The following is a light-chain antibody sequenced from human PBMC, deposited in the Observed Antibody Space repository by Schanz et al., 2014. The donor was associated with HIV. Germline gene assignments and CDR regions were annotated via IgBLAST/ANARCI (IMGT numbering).Light chain of an antibody. Sequence: QSALTQPASVSGSLGQAITISCTGTNSDVGNYNYVSWYQQHPGKAPKLIIYDVTNRPSGVSNRFSGSKSGNTASLTISGLRAEDDADYYCISYTSETVVFGGGTKLTVL. CDR1: NSDVGNYNY. J-gene: IGLJ2*01. V-gene: IGLV2-14*03. CDR3: ISYTSETVV. CDR2: DVT.